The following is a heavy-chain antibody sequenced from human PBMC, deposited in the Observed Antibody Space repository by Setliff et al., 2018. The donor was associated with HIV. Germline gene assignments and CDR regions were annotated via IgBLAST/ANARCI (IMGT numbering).Heavy chain of an antibody. J-gene: IGHJ4*02. Sequence: LSLSCASSGFTFGSYALHWVRQAPGKGLEWVSVIYSDGNTFYADSVKGRFSISRDNSKNTLSLQMNSLRSEDTALYYCARHEAECFDNKCYAGLRGAWGQGTLVTVSS. CDR1: GFTFGSYA. V-gene: IGHV3-66*02. CDR2: IYSDGNT. CDR3: ARHEAECFDNKCYAGLRGA. D-gene: IGHD2-15*01.